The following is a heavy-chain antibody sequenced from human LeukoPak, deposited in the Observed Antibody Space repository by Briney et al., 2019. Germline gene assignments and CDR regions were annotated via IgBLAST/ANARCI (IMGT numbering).Heavy chain of an antibody. CDR2: ISGSGGST. V-gene: IGHV3-23*01. J-gene: IGHJ4*02. CDR3: ARVLGDYLDY. Sequence: GGSLRLSCAVSGFTFSDYPMNWVRRAPGKGLEWVSGISGSGGSTYYADFVKGRFTISRDNSKNMLYLQMNSLRAEDTAVYYCARVLGDYLDYWGQGTLVTVSS. D-gene: IGHD4-17*01. CDR1: GFTFSDYP.